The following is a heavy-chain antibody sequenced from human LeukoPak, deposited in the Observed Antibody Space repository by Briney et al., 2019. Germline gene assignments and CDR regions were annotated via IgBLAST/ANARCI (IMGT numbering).Heavy chain of an antibody. CDR3: ARGLLTARARDAFDI. J-gene: IGHJ3*02. V-gene: IGHV1-18*01. D-gene: IGHD7-27*01. Sequence: ASVKLSCKASGYTFTTYGISWVRQAPGQGLECMGWVSAYNGNTNYAQKLQGRVTMTTDTSANTAYMELGSLRSDDTAVYYCARGLLTARARDAFDIWGQGTMVTVSS. CDR2: VSAYNGNT. CDR1: GYTFTTYG.